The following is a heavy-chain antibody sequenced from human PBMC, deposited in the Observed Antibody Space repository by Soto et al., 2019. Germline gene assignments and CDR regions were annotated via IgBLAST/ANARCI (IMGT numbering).Heavy chain of an antibody. CDR2: IIPIFGTA. D-gene: IGHD6-6*01. V-gene: IGHV1-69*13. CDR1: GGTFSSYA. J-gene: IGHJ4*02. CDR3: ARGGIAARLINYYFDY. Sequence: SVKVSCKASGGTFSSYAISWVRQAPGQGLEWMGGIIPIFGTANYAQKFQGRVTITADESASTAYMELSSLRSEDTAVYYCARGGIAARLINYYFDYWGQGTLVTVSS.